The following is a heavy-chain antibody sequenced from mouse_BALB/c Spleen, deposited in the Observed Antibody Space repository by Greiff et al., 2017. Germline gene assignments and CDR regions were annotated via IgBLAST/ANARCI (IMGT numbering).Heavy chain of an antibody. V-gene: IGHV5-9-3*01. D-gene: IGHD1-1*01. CDR2: ISSGGSYT. Sequence: EVKLMESGGGLVKPGGSLKLSCAASGFTFSSYAMSWVRQTPEKRLEWVATISSGGSYTYYPDSVKGRFTISRDNAKNTLYLQMSRLRSEATAMYYCARYYYGSSHGGWYAMDYWGQGTSVTVSS. CDR3: ARYYYGSSHGGWYAMDY. CDR1: GFTFSSYA. J-gene: IGHJ4*01.